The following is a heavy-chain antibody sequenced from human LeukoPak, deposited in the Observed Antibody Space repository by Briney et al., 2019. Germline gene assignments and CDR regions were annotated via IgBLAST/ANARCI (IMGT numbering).Heavy chain of an antibody. CDR1: GFTFSDYG. Sequence: PGGSLRLSCAASGFTFSDYGMHWVRQAPGKGLEWVAFIRFGGYDEYYADSVKGRFTISRDNSKNTLYLQMNSLRAEDTAVYYCARSKTYYYESSGSYSVFDYYMDVWGKGTTVIVSS. CDR3: ARSKTYYYESSGSYSVFDYYMDV. CDR2: IRFGGYDE. D-gene: IGHD3-22*01. V-gene: IGHV3-30*02. J-gene: IGHJ6*03.